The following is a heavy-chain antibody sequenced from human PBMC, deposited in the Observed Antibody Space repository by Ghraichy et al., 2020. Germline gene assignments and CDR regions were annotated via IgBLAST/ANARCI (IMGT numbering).Heavy chain of an antibody. CDR2: ITSDGSDT. D-gene: IGHD1-20*01. CDR1: GFTFRTDW. CDR3: ARDNWMSIDY. Sequence: GGSLRLSCAASGFTFRTDWMHWVRQAPGKGLVWVSRITSDGSDTKYADSVKGRFTISRDNAKNTLYLQMNNLRAEDTAVYYCARDNWMSIDYWGQGALVTVSS. V-gene: IGHV3-74*03. J-gene: IGHJ4*02.